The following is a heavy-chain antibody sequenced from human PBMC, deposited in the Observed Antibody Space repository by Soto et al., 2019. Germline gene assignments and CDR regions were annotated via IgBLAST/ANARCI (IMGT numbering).Heavy chain of an antibody. CDR2: IDEYGNTI. CDR1: GFTFSSYW. D-gene: IGHD3-10*01. V-gene: IGHV3-74*01. J-gene: IGHJ4*02. Sequence: LRLSCATSGFTFSSYWMHWVRQVPGKGLLWVSRIDEYGNTINYADSVRGRFTISRDNARNTLYLEMNSLRAEDTALYYCTRDIGGKGAYWGPGTLVTVSS. CDR3: TRDIGGKGAY.